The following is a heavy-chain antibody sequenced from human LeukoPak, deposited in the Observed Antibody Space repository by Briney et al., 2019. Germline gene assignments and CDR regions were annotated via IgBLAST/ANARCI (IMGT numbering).Heavy chain of an antibody. CDR3: ARDLVDIVATDDVGDY. V-gene: IGHV3-23*01. D-gene: IGHD5-12*01. J-gene: IGHJ4*02. Sequence: TGGSLRLSCAASGFTFSSYAMSWVRQAPGKGLEWVSAISGSGGSTYYADSVKGRFTISRDNSKNTLYLQMNSLRAEDTAVYYCARDLVDIVATDDVGDYWGQGTLVTVSS. CDR1: GFTFSSYA. CDR2: ISGSGGST.